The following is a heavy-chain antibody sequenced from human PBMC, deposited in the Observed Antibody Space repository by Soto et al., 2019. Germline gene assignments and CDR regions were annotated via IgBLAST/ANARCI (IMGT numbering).Heavy chain of an antibody. J-gene: IGHJ4*02. CDR2: ISYDGSNK. CDR1: GFTFNIHA. V-gene: IGHV3-30*18. D-gene: IGHD1-20*01. Sequence: SLRLSCAAAGFTFNIHAMSWVHQAPGKGLEWVAVISYDGSNKFYADSVKGRFTISRDNFRNTLYLQMNSLRAEDTAVYYCAKEFHSWNYFDYWGQGTLVTVSS. CDR3: AKEFHSWNYFDY.